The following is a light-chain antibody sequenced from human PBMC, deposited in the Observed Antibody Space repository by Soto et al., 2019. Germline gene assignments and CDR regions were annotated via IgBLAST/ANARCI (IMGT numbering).Light chain of an antibody. V-gene: IGKV3-11*01. CDR3: QQRSNWLFT. CDR2: DAS. CDR1: QSVSSY. Sequence: EIVLTQSLATLSLSPGERATLSCRASQSVSSYLAWYQQKPGQAPRLLIYDASNRATGIPARFSGSGSGTDFTLTISSLEPEDFAVYYCQQRSNWLFTFGGGTRV. J-gene: IGKJ4*01.